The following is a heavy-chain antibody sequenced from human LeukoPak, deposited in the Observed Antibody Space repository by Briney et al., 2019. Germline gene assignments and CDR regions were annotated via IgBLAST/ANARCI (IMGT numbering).Heavy chain of an antibody. CDR1: GFTFSDYY. CDR3: AREKSDCGGDCYPLDY. J-gene: IGHJ4*02. CDR2: ITSSGGTI. Sequence: GGSLRLSCETSGFTFSDYYMSWIRQAPGKGLEWISYITSSGGTIDYADSVKGRFTISRDNARKSFYLQMNSLRAEDTAVYYCAREKSDCGGDCYPLDYWGQGTLVTVSS. V-gene: IGHV3-11*01. D-gene: IGHD2-21*01.